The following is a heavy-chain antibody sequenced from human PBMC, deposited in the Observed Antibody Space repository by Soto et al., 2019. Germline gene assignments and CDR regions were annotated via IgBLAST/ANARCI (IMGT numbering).Heavy chain of an antibody. CDR2: FHSSGST. J-gene: IGHJ5*02. Sequence: SETLSLTCTVSGGSVSSYYWSWIRQPAGKGLEWVGRFHSSGSTNYNPSLKSRLTMSVDTSKNQFSLKLSSVTAADTAVYYCVRDGGGNDPWGQGIPVTVSS. CDR3: VRDGGGNDP. CDR1: GGSVSSYY. V-gene: IGHV4-4*07. D-gene: IGHD3-16*01.